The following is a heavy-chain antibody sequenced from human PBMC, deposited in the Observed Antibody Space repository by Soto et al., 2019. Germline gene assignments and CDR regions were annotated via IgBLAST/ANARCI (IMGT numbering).Heavy chain of an antibody. J-gene: IGHJ4*02. Sequence: SETLSLTCNVSGGSINTGSFFWSWIRQHPGKSIEWIGYFYYTGSTYYNPSLESRVTITADTSQNQLSLRLTSVTAADTAVYYCARAKFYRGVMDQFDYWGQGTPVTVS. CDR2: FYYTGST. D-gene: IGHD3-10*01. V-gene: IGHV4-31*03. CDR3: ARAKFYRGVMDQFDY. CDR1: GGSINTGSFF.